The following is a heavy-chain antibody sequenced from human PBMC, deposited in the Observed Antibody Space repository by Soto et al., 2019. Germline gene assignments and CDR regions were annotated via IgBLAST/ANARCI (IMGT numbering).Heavy chain of an antibody. V-gene: IGHV4-59*08. D-gene: IGHD3-10*01. CDR3: ARTGGYYYGSGSYPPYYYYYGMDV. Sequence: QVQLQESGPGLVKPSETLSLTCTVSGGSISSYYWSWIRQPPGKGLEWIGYIYYSGSTNYNPSLKSRVNISVDTSKNQFSLKLSSVTAADTAVYYCARTGGYYYGSGSYPPYYYYYGMDVWGQGTTVTVSS. J-gene: IGHJ6*02. CDR1: GGSISSYY. CDR2: IYYSGST.